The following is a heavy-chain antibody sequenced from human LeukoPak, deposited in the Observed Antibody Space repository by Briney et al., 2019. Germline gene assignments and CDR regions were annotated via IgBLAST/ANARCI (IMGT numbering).Heavy chain of an antibody. V-gene: IGHV3-30*03. D-gene: IGHD5-18*01. J-gene: IGHJ4*02. CDR1: GFTVSSYY. Sequence: PGGSLRLSCEASGFTVSSYYMAWVRQAPGKGLEWVAVISYDGSNKYYADSVKGRFTISRDNSKNTLYLQMNSLRAEDTAVYYCARVRGYSYGLGYWGQGTLVTVSS. CDR3: ARVRGYSYGLGY. CDR2: ISYDGSNK.